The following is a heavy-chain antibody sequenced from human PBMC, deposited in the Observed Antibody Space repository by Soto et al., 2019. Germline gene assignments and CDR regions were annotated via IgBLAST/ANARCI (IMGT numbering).Heavy chain of an antibody. Sequence: GASVKVSCKASGYTFTSYAMHWVRQAPGQRLEWMGWINAGNGNTKYSQKFQGRVTITRDTSASTAYMELSSLRSEDTAVYYCATESIPAAMGIFDYWGQGTLVTVSS. D-gene: IGHD2-2*01. CDR3: ATESIPAAMGIFDY. CDR2: INAGNGNT. V-gene: IGHV1-3*01. J-gene: IGHJ4*02. CDR1: GYTFTSYA.